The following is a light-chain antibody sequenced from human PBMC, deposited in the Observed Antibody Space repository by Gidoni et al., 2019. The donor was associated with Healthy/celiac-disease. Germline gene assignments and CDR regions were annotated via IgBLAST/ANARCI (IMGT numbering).Light chain of an antibody. Sequence: EIVLTQSPATLSLSPGERATLSCRASQSVSSYLAWYQQKPGQAPRLLIYDASNRATGIPARFSGSGSGTDFTLTISSLEPEDFAVYYCQQRSGLFGPXTKVDIK. CDR2: DAS. CDR3: QQRSGL. J-gene: IGKJ3*01. CDR1: QSVSSY. V-gene: IGKV3-11*01.